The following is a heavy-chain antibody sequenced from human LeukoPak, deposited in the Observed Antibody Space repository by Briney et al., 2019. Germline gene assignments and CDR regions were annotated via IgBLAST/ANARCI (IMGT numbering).Heavy chain of an antibody. D-gene: IGHD3-10*01. J-gene: IGHJ4*02. CDR1: GGSISTYY. V-gene: IGHV4-59*13. CDR2: IHASGPT. Sequence: SETLSLTCTVSGGSISTYYWSWIRRPPGKGLEWIAYIHASGPTNYNPSLKSRVTISVDTSKNHFSLRLTSVTPADTAVYYCARSPMNRGVGMDYWGQGTLVTVSS. CDR3: ARSPMNRGVGMDY.